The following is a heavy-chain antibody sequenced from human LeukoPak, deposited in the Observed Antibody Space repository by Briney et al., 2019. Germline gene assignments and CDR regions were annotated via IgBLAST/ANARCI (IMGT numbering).Heavy chain of an antibody. D-gene: IGHD3-10*01. CDR1: GGSNSSYY. J-gene: IGHJ6*02. V-gene: IGHV4-59*08. CDR2: IYYSGST. Sequence: SETLSLTCTVSGGSNSSYYWSWIRQPPGKGLEWIGYIYYSGSTNYNPSLKSRVTISVDTSKNQFSLKLSSVTAADTAVYYCARRGPDYYYYGMDVWGQGTTVTVSS. CDR3: ARRGPDYYYYGMDV.